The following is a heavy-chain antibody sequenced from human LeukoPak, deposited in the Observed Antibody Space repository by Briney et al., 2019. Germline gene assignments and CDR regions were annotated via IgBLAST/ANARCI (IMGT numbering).Heavy chain of an antibody. D-gene: IGHD2-15*01. Sequence: VNVSCKASGGTFSSYAISWVRQAPGQGLEWMGGIIKFFGTTNYAQKFQGRVTITADESTSTAYMELSSLRSEDTAVYYCARDNCSGGSCYIASDDNWFDPWGQGTLVTVSS. CDR1: GGTFSSYA. V-gene: IGHV1-69*01. J-gene: IGHJ5*02. CDR2: IIKFFGTT. CDR3: ARDNCSGGSCYIASDDNWFDP.